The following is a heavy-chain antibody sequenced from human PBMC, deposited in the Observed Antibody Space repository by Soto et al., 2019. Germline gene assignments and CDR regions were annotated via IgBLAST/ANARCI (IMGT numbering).Heavy chain of an antibody. D-gene: IGHD1-7*01. CDR1: GGTFSSYA. CDR3: ARGKGNWNYEPPNYYYYGMDV. CDR2: IIPIFGTA. V-gene: IGHV1-69*13. J-gene: IGHJ6*02. Sequence: SVKVSCKASGGTFSSYAISWVRQAPGQGLEWMGGIIPIFGTANYAQKFQGRVTITADESTSTAYMELSSLRSEDTAVYYCARGKGNWNYEPPNYYYYGMDVWGQGTTVTAP.